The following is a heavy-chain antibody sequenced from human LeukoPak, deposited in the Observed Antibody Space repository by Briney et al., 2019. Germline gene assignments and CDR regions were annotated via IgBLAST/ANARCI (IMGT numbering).Heavy chain of an antibody. J-gene: IGHJ4*02. CDR1: GGSFSGYY. Sequence: SETLSLTCAVYGGSFSGYYWSWIRQPPGKGLEWIGEINHSGSTNYNPSLKSRVTISVDTSKNQFSLKLSSVTAADTAVYYCARSLGSGYDYWGQGTLVTVSS. D-gene: IGHD3-22*01. V-gene: IGHV4-34*01. CDR2: INHSGST. CDR3: ARSLGSGYDY.